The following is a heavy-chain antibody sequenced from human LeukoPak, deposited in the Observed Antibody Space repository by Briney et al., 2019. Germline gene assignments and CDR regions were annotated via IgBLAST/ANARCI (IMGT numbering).Heavy chain of an antibody. CDR2: ISIADDT. V-gene: IGHV3-13*01. D-gene: IGHD1-26*01. J-gene: IGHJ3*02. Sequence: PGGSLRLSCAASGFSFSSYDMHWVRQAAGKGLEWVSAISIADDTYYPDSVKGRFTISRENAKNSFYLQMNSLTAGDTAVYYCVRAHVGAGLAFDIWGQGTMVTVSS. CDR3: VRAHVGAGLAFDI. CDR1: GFSFSSYD.